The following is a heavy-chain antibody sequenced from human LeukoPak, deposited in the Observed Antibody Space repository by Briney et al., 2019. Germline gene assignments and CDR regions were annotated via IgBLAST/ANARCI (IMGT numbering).Heavy chain of an antibody. V-gene: IGHV1-18*01. CDR2: ISACNGNT. D-gene: IGHD2-2*01. Sequence: GASVKVSCKASGYTFTSYGISWVRQAPGQGLEWMGWISACNGNTNYAQKLQGRVTMTTDTSTSTAYMELRSLRSDDTAVYYCARVVRDIVVVPAAHFDYWGQGTLVTVSS. CDR1: GYTFTSYG. CDR3: ARVVRDIVVVPAAHFDY. J-gene: IGHJ4*02.